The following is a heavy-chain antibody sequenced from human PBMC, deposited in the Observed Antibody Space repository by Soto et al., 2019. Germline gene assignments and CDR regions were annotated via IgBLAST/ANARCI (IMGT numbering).Heavy chain of an antibody. CDR3: ARDRLIAAAGTRWFDP. Sequence: GGSLRLSCAASGFTFSGYWMSWVRQAPGKGLEWVANIKQDGSEKYYVDSVKGRFTISRDNAKNSLYLQMNSLRAEDTAVYYCARDRLIAAAGTRWFDPWGQGTLVTVPS. J-gene: IGHJ5*02. V-gene: IGHV3-7*01. CDR2: IKQDGSEK. CDR1: GFTFSGYW. D-gene: IGHD6-13*01.